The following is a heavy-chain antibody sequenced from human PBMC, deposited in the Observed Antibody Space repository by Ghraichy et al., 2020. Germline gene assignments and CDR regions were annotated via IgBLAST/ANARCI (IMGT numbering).Heavy chain of an antibody. V-gene: IGHV3-21*01. CDR1: GFTFSSYS. Sequence: LSLTCAASGFTFSSYSMNWVRQAPGKGLEWVSSISSSSSYIYYADSVKGRFTISRDNAKNSLYLQMNSLRAEDTAVYYCARAPRRDPDAFDIWGQGTMVTVSS. CDR2: ISSSSSYI. CDR3: ARAPRRDPDAFDI. J-gene: IGHJ3*02.